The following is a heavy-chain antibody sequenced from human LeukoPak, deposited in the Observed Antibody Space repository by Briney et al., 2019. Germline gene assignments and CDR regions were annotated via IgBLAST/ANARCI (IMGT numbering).Heavy chain of an antibody. Sequence: GGSLTLSCAASGFTFRSSWMHWVRQGPGKGLVWVSRINNDGSATTYADSVKGRFTISRDTAKNTVFLRMNSLRAEDTAVYYCARDVGYSAYDWGQGTLVTVSS. J-gene: IGHJ4*02. V-gene: IGHV3-74*01. CDR3: ARDVGYSAYD. CDR1: GFTFRSSW. D-gene: IGHD5-12*01. CDR2: INNDGSAT.